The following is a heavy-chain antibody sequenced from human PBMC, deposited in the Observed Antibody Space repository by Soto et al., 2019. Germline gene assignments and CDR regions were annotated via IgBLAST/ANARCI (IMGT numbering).Heavy chain of an antibody. CDR3: AKENSGYSSGPFDY. CDR2: ISYDGSNK. Sequence: GGSLRLSCATSGFTFSSYGMHWVRQAPGKGLEWVAVISYDGSNKYYADSVKGRFTISRDNSKNTLYLQMNSLRAEDTAVYYCAKENSGYSSGPFDYWGQGTLVTVS. V-gene: IGHV3-30*18. J-gene: IGHJ4*02. CDR1: GFTFSSYG. D-gene: IGHD6-19*01.